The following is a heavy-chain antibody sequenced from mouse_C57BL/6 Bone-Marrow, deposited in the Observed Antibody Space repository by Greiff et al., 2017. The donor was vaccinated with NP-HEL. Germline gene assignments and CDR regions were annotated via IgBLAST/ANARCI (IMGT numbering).Heavy chain of an antibody. J-gene: IGHJ2*01. V-gene: IGHV1-69*01. CDR3: AREPYDYDGYYFDY. D-gene: IGHD2-4*01. CDR2: IDPSDSYT. CDR1: GYTFTSYW. Sequence: VQLQQSGAELVMPGASVKLSCKASGYTFTSYWMHWVKQSPGQGLEWIGEIDPSDSYTNYNQKFKGKSTLTVDKSSSTAYMQLSSLTSEDSAVYYCAREPYDYDGYYFDYWGQGTTLTVSS.